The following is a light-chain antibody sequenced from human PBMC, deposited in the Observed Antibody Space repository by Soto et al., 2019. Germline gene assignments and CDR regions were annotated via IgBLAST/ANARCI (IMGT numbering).Light chain of an antibody. CDR1: QTLHPTNGYNY. CDR2: LAS. J-gene: IGKJ1*01. V-gene: IGKV2-28*01. CDR3: MQALQTPA. Sequence: DIVMTQSPLSLPVTPGEPPSISSRPSQTLHPTNGYNYLDWYVQKPGQSPQILIYLASNRASGVPERFSGSGSGTDFTLKISRVEAEDVGTYYCMQALQTPAFGQGTKVEIK.